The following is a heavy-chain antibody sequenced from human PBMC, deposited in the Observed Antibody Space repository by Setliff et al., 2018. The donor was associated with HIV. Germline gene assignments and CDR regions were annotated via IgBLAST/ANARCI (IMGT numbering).Heavy chain of an antibody. Sequence: GGSLRLSCAASGLTFSSYTMNWVRQAPGKGLEWVSSISSSSSYIYYADSVKGRFTISRDNAKNSLYLQMNSPRAEDTAVYYCARDYSSGWSEYFQHWGQGTLVTVSS. J-gene: IGHJ1*01. V-gene: IGHV3-21*01. CDR2: ISSSSSYI. CDR3: ARDYSSGWSEYFQH. CDR1: GLTFSSYT. D-gene: IGHD6-19*01.